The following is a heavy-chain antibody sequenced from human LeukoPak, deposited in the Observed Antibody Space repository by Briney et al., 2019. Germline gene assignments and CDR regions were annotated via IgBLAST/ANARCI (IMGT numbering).Heavy chain of an antibody. J-gene: IGHJ3*02. CDR2: ISSSSSYI. CDR3: ARDGGYYRAFDI. Sequence: TGGSLRLSCAASGFTFSSYSMNWVRQAPGKGLEWVSSISSSSSYIYYADSVKGRFTISRDNAKNSLYLQMNSLRAEDTAVYYCARDGGYYRAFDIWGQGTMVTVSS. V-gene: IGHV3-21*01. D-gene: IGHD3-16*02. CDR1: GFTFSSYS.